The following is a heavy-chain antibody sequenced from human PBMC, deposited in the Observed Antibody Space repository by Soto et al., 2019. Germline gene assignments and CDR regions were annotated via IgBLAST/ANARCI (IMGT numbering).Heavy chain of an antibody. CDR1: GGSISSGDYY. V-gene: IGHV4-30-4*01. Sequence: SETLSLTCTVSGGSISSGDYYWSWIRQPPGKGLEWIGYIYYSGSTYYNPSLKSRVTISVDTSKDQFSLKLSSVTAADTAVYYCARGARYYDFWSGPLIDYWGQGTLVTVSS. J-gene: IGHJ4*02. CDR3: ARGARYYDFWSGPLIDY. D-gene: IGHD3-3*01. CDR2: IYYSGST.